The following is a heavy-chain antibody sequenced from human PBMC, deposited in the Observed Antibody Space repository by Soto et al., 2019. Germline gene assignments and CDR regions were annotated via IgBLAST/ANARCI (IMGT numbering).Heavy chain of an antibody. CDR2: ISTYNGDT. D-gene: IGHD1-26*01. CDR1: GYTFTTSG. V-gene: IGHV1-18*01. Sequence: QVQLVQSGPEVKKPGASVKVSCEASGYTFTTSGISWVRQAPGQGLEWMGWISTYNGDTNSAQKFQGRVTMTADTSTGKVYMELMSMKSDYTAVYYCARQGSWPYYYYGLDVWGQGTTVTVSS. J-gene: IGHJ6*02. CDR3: ARQGSWPYYYYGLDV.